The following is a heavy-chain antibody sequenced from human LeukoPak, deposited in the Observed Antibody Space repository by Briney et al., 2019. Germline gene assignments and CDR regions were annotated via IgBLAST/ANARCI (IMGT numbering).Heavy chain of an antibody. CDR1: GVTFSSYA. D-gene: IGHD6-19*01. V-gene: IGHV3-23*01. J-gene: IGHJ4*02. CDR2: MSGTGGST. CDR3: AKAGIGVVGYFDY. Sequence: GGSLRLSCAASGVTFSSYAMTWVRQAPGKGVEWVSAMSGTGGSTYYADSVKGRFTISRDNSKNTLYLQMNSLRDEDTALYYCAKAGIGVVGYFDYWGQGTLVTVSS.